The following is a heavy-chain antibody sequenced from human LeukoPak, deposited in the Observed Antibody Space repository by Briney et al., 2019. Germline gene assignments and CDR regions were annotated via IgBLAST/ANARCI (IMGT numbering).Heavy chain of an antibody. J-gene: IGHJ4*02. CDR2: IYTSGRT. V-gene: IGHV4-61*02. Sequence: PSQTVSLTCTVSGVSISSGRYYRSWTRQPAGKGLEWIGRIYTSGRTNYNPSLKSRVTMSVDTSKNQFSLKLSSVTAADTAVYYCAREPFRGAVIGGIDYWGQGTLVTVSS. CDR1: GVSISSGRYY. D-gene: IGHD3-22*01. CDR3: AREPFRGAVIGGIDY.